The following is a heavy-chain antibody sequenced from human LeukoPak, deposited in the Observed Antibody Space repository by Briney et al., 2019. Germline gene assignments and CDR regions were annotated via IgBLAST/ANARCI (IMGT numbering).Heavy chain of an antibody. CDR2: IYHSGST. J-gene: IGHJ5*02. CDR1: GGSFSAYY. Sequence: SETLSLTCAVYGGSFSAYYWSWIRQPPGKGLEWIGEIYHSGSTNYNPSLKSRVTISVDKSKNQFSLKLSSVTAADTAVYYCAYGSGSKGFDPWGQGTLVTVSS. V-gene: IGHV4-34*01. CDR3: AYGSGSKGFDP. D-gene: IGHD3-10*01.